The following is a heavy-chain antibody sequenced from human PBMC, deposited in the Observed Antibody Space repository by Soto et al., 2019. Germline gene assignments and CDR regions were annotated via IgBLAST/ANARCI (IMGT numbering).Heavy chain of an antibody. D-gene: IGHD4-17*01. V-gene: IGHV4-59*01. J-gene: IGHJ6*02. CDR3: AGHPDYGDYDYYYYGMDV. Sequence: PSETLSLTCTVSGGSISSYYWSWIRQPPGKGLEWIGYIYYSGSTNYNPSLKSRVTISVDTSKNRFSLKLSSVTAADTAVYYCAGHPDYGDYDYYYYGMDVWGQGTTVTVSS. CDR2: IYYSGST. CDR1: GGSISSYY.